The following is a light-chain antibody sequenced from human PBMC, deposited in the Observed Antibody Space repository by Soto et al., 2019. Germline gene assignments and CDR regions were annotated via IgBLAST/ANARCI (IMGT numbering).Light chain of an antibody. Sequence: DVQMTQSPWSLSASVGDRVTIACRASQPIGNYLNWYQQKPGEAPKVLIFAASSLRSGVPTRFSGSGYGTDFTLTFNNPHPEDSATYYSQQTHAVPLSFGQAARL. CDR3: QQTHAVPLS. J-gene: IGKJ5*01. CDR1: QPIGNY. CDR2: AAS. V-gene: IGKV1-39*01.